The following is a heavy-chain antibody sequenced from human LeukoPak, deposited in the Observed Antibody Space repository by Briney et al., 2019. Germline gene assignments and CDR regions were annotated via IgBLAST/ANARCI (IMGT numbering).Heavy chain of an antibody. CDR3: ARGSWITGSASDYYYMDV. V-gene: IGHV1-8*01. D-gene: IGHD1-20*01. J-gene: IGHJ6*03. CDR2: MNPNNGKT. CDR1: GYTFTSYD. Sequence: ASVKVSCKASGYTFTSYDINWVRQATGQGLEWMVWMNPNNGKTGYAQKFQGRVTMTRNSSISTVYMELNTLRSEDTAVYYCARGSWITGSASDYYYMDVWGKGTTVTVSS.